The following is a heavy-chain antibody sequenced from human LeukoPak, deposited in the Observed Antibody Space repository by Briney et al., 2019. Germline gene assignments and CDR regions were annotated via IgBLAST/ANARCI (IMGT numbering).Heavy chain of an antibody. CDR3: ARVSGKVVPAAPVDY. Sequence: GGSLRLSCAASGFTFSSYSMNWVRQAPGKGLEWVSSISSSSSYIYYADSVKGRFTISRDNAKNSLYLQMNSLRAEDTAVYYCARVSGKVVPAAPVDYWGQGTLVTVSS. V-gene: IGHV3-21*04. CDR1: GFTFSSYS. J-gene: IGHJ4*02. D-gene: IGHD2-2*01. CDR2: ISSSSSYI.